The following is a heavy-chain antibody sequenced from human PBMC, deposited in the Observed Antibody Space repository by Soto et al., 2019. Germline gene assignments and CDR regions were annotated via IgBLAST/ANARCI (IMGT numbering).Heavy chain of an antibody. V-gene: IGHV1-3*01. CDR3: ARDKVAAAARRKNWFDP. Sequence: ASVKVSCKASGYTXTSYAMHWVRQAPGQRLEWMGWINAGNGNTKYSQKFQGRVTITRDTSASTAYMELSSLRSEDTAVYYCARDKVAAAARRKNWFDPWGQGTLVTVSS. J-gene: IGHJ5*02. CDR1: GYTXTSYA. CDR2: INAGNGNT. D-gene: IGHD6-13*01.